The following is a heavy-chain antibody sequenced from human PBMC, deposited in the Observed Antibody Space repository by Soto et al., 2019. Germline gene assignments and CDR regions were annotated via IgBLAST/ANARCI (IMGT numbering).Heavy chain of an antibody. V-gene: IGHV3-13*04. CDR1: GFTFSSYD. J-gene: IGHJ4*02. CDR2: IGTAGDA. CDR3: ARAVLTGVLDY. D-gene: IGHD3-10*01. Sequence: EVQLVESGGGLVQPGGSLRLSCAASGFTFSSYDMHWVRQVTGKGLEWVSAIGTAGDAYYPNSVKGRFTISRENSKNSLYLQMNSLRAGDTAVYYCARAVLTGVLDYWGQGTLVTVSS.